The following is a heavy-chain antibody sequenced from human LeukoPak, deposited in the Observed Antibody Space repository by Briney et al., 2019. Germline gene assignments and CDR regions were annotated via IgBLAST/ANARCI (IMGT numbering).Heavy chain of an antibody. Sequence: KPSETLSLTCTVSGGSISSSSYYWGWIRQPPGKGLEWIGSIYYSGSTYYNPSLKSRVTISVDTSKNQFSLKLSSATAADTAVYYCARSADGLDFWRPYYFDYWGQGTLVTVSS. D-gene: IGHD3-3*01. V-gene: IGHV4-39*01. CDR3: ARSADGLDFWRPYYFDY. CDR1: GGSISSSSYY. J-gene: IGHJ4*02. CDR2: IYYSGST.